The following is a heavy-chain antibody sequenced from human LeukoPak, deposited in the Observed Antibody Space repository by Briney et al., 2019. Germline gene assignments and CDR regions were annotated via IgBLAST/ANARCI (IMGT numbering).Heavy chain of an antibody. Sequence: GGSLRLSCAASGFTFSSYSMNWVRQAPGKGLEWVLSISSSSSYIYYADSVKGRFTISRDNAKNSLYLQMNSLRAEDTAVYYCARGVVPAATALDPWGQGTLVTVSS. D-gene: IGHD2-2*01. J-gene: IGHJ5*02. CDR3: ARGVVPAATALDP. CDR1: GFTFSSYS. CDR2: ISSSSSYI. V-gene: IGHV3-21*01.